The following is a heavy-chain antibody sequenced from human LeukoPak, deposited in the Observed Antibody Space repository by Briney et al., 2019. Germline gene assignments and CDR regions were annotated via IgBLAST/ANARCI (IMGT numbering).Heavy chain of an antibody. CDR2: MNPNSGNT. V-gene: IGHV1-8*01. J-gene: IGHJ5*02. CDR3: ARTPQIEYYYDSSGYYWVGWFDP. CDR1: GYTFTSYD. D-gene: IGHD3-22*01. Sequence: ASVKVSCKTSGYTFTSYDINWVRQATGQGLEWMGWMNPNSGNTGYAQKFQGRVTMTRNTSISTAYMELSSLRSEDTAVYYCARTPQIEYYYDSSGYYWVGWFDPWGQGTLVTVSS.